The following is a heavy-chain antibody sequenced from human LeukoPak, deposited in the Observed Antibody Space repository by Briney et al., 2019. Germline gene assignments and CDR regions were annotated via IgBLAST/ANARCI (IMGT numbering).Heavy chain of an antibody. CDR3: ARVRYSSSVDY. CDR2: IYHSGST. J-gene: IGHJ4*02. D-gene: IGHD6-19*01. V-gene: IGHV4-38-2*02. CDR1: GYSIVRGYY. Sequence: SETLSLTCTVSGYSIVRGYYWGWILQPPGKGLEWIGSIYHSGSTYYNPSLKSRVTISVDTSKNQFSLKLSSVTAADTAVYYCARVRYSSSVDYWGQGTLVTVSS.